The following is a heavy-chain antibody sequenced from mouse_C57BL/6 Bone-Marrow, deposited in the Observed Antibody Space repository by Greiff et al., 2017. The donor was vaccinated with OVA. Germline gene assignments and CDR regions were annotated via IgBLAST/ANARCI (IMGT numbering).Heavy chain of an antibody. CDR2: ISSGGSYT. D-gene: IGHD2-5*01. J-gene: IGHJ2*01. V-gene: IGHV5-6*01. CDR1: GFTFSSYG. CDR3: ARHRGYYSNYGDY. Sequence: EVKRVESGGDLVKPGGSLKLSCAASGFTFSSYGMSWVRQTPDKRLEWVATISSGGSYTYYPDSVKGRFTISRDNAKNTLYLQMSSLKSEDTAMYYCARHRGYYSNYGDYWGQGTTLTVSS.